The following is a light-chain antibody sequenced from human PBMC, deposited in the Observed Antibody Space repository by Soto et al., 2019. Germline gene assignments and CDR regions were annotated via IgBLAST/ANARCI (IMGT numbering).Light chain of an antibody. J-gene: IGKJ1*01. Sequence: DIQMTQSPSTLSASVGDRVTITCRASQSISTWLAWYQQKPGKAPKLLIYYASSLESGVPSRFSGSVSGTEFTLTISSLQPDDFATYYRQQYKSYSTFGQGTKVESK. CDR3: QQYKSYST. V-gene: IGKV1-5*01. CDR1: QSISTW. CDR2: YAS.